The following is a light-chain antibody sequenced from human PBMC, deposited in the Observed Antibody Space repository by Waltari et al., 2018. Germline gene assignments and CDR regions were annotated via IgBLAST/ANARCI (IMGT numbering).Light chain of an antibody. CDR2: GST. CDR1: GSTIGAGYD. CDR3: QSYDTTLSVV. J-gene: IGLJ3*02. Sequence: QSVLTQPPSVSGAPGQRVTISCTGSGSTIGAGYDVHWYKQLPRAAPKLLIYGSTSRPLGVPDRFFGSTSGTSAFLAITGLQAEDEADYYCQSYDTTLSVVFGGGTKLTVL. V-gene: IGLV1-40*01.